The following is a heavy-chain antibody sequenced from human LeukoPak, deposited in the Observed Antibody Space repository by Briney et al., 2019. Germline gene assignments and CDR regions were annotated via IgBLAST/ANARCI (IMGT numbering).Heavy chain of an antibody. D-gene: IGHD3-10*01. J-gene: IGHJ4*02. CDR2: IHYSGST. CDR3: ARYGITIVRGGKYYFDS. CDR1: GGSISSSSYY. Sequence: NPSETLSLTCTVSGGSISSSSYYWGWIRQPPGKRLEWIGYIHYSGSTNYNPSLNSRVTISVDTSKNQFSLRLSSVTAADTAVYYCARYGITIVRGGKYYFDSWGQGTLVTVSS. V-gene: IGHV4-61*05.